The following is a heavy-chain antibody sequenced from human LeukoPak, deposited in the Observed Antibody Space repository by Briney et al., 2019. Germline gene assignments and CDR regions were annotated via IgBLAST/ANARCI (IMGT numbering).Heavy chain of an antibody. D-gene: IGHD2-21*02. CDR3: ARASYCGGGCYYYFDY. V-gene: IGHV4-4*07. CDR2: IHSGGST. J-gene: IGHJ4*02. Sequence: SETLSLTCTVSGASISSYYWSWIRQPAGKGLEWIGRIHSGGSTTYNPSLKSRVTMSVDTSKNQFSLKLSSVNAADTAVYYCARASYCGGGCYYYFDYWGQGTLVTVSS. CDR1: GASISSYY.